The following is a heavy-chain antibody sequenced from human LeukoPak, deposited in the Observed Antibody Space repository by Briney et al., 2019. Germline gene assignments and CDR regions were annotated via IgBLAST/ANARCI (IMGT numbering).Heavy chain of an antibody. V-gene: IGHV4-31*03. Sequence: SETLSLTCNVSGVSVSDGRYYWTWIRQHPGKSLERIGYKYYSGSAKYNPSLKSRLTISIDTSKNQFSLHLSSVTAADTATYYCATPYCSSISCLDVFNMWGQGTRVTVSS. CDR3: ATPYCSSISCLDVFNM. CDR2: KYYSGSA. D-gene: IGHD2-2*01. J-gene: IGHJ3*02. CDR1: GVSVSDGRYY.